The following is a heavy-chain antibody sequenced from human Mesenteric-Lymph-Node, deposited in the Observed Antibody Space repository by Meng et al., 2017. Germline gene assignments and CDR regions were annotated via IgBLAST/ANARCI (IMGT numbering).Heavy chain of an antibody. D-gene: IGHD5-18*01. V-gene: IGHV4-59*01. Sequence: SETLSLTCAVYGGSFSGYYWSWIRQPPGKGLEWIGYIYYSGHTNYNPALKSRVTISADTSKNQFSLKLASVTAADTAVYYCAREAGGTASYDYWGQGTLVTVSS. J-gene: IGHJ4*02. CDR2: IYYSGHT. CDR1: GGSFSGYY. CDR3: AREAGGTASYDY.